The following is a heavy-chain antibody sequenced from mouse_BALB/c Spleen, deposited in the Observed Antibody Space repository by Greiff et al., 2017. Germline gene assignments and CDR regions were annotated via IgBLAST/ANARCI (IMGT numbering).Heavy chain of an antibody. D-gene: IGHD1-2*01. CDR3: ARVITTATNYFDY. J-gene: IGHJ2*01. Sequence: VQLQQSGAELARPGASVKLSCKASGYTFTSYWMQWVKQRPGQGLEWIGAIYPGDGDTRYTQKFKGKATVTADKSSSTAYMQLSSVASEDSAVDDCARVITTATNYFDYWGQGTTLTVSS. V-gene: IGHV1-87*01. CDR1: GYTFTSYW. CDR2: IYPGDGDT.